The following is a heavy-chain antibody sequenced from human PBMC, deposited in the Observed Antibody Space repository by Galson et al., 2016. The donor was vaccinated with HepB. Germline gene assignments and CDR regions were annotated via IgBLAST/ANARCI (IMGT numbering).Heavy chain of an antibody. V-gene: IGHV4-31*03. J-gene: IGHJ4*02. CDR1: GFSISSAGYY. Sequence: TLSLTCTVSGFSISSAGYYWSWVRQHPGKGLEWIGYIFHSGSAYYNPSLENRVSISVDTSKNQFSLRLTSVTAADTAVYYCARGPRLYDDSGYHLVPLDDWGKGTLVTVSS. D-gene: IGHD3-22*01. CDR2: IFHSGSA. CDR3: ARGPRLYDDSGYHLVPLDD.